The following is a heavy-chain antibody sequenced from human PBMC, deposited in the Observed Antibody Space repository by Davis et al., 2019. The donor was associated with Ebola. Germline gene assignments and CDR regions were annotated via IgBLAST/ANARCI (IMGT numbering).Heavy chain of an antibody. J-gene: IGHJ4*02. CDR1: GYTFKNYA. CDR3: ARLSFGEVGFDY. D-gene: IGHD3-10*01. V-gene: IGHV1-2*06. CDR2: INPYSGGT. Sequence: ASVKVSCKASGYTFKNYAISWVRQAPGQGLEWMGRINPYSGGTNYAQKFQGRVTMTRDTSISTAYMELSRLRSDDTAVYYCARLSFGEVGFDYWGQGTLVTVSS.